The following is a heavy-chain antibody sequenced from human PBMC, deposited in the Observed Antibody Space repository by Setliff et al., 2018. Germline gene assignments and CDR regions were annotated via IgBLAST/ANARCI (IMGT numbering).Heavy chain of an antibody. D-gene: IGHD3-10*01. CDR2: INPGGGSA. V-gene: IGHV1-46*01. Sequence: GASVKVSCKASGYSLTRYYMHWARQAPGQGLEWMGIINPGGGSASIVQKFQGRVTMTRDTSTSTVYLEVTSLRSEDTAVYYCARAGMASLHRKGVFEHWGQGTLVTVSS. J-gene: IGHJ4*02. CDR3: ARAGMASLHRKGVFEH. CDR1: GYSLTRYY.